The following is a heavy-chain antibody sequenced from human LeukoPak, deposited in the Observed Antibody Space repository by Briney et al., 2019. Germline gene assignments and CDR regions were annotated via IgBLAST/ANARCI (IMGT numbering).Heavy chain of an antibody. J-gene: IGHJ4*02. CDR1: GFTFNSYV. CDR3: TRVGYIDEGIDY. CDR2: IKQDGSKK. Sequence: GGSLRLSCAASGFTFNSYVMSWVRQAPGKGLEWVANIKQDGSKKSYVDSVKGRFTISRDNAKNSLYLQMNSLRAEDTAIYYCTRVGYIDEGIDYWGQGTLVTVSS. V-gene: IGHV3-7*04. D-gene: IGHD5-24*01.